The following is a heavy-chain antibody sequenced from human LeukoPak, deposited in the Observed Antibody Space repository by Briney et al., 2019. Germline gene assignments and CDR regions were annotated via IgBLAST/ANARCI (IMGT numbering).Heavy chain of an antibody. CDR3: ATTVTPFHYFDY. J-gene: IGHJ4*02. V-gene: IGHV4-30-4*01. CDR2: IYYSGIT. CDR1: GGSISSGDYY. Sequence: SQTLSLTCTVSGGSISSGDYYWSWIRQPPGKGLEWIGYIYYSGITYYNPSLKSRATISVDTSMHQFSLKLSSVTAADTAVYYCATTVTPFHYFDYWGQGTLVTVSS. D-gene: IGHD4-17*01.